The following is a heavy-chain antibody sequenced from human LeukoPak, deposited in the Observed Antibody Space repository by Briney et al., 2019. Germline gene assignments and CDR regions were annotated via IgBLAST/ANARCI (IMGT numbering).Heavy chain of an antibody. Sequence: SETLSLTCTVSGGSISSYYWSWIWQPPGKGLEWIGYIYYSGSTSYNPSLKSRVTISVDTSKNQFSLKLSSVTAADTAVYHCARDQSGGYYFDYWGQGTLVTVSS. D-gene: IGHD3-10*01. V-gene: IGHV4-59*01. J-gene: IGHJ4*02. CDR2: IYYSGST. CDR3: ARDQSGGYYFDY. CDR1: GGSISSYY.